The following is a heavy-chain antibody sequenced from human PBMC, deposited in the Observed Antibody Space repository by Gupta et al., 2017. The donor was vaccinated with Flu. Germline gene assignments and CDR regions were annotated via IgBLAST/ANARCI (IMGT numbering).Heavy chain of an antibody. CDR1: GFTFNNYA. CDR3: AKGRTLTVAQVGDH. J-gene: IGHJ4*02. CDR2: INGDTTSP. Sequence: EVQLLESGGGLVQPGGSLRLSCAASGFTFNNYAMTWVRRAPGRRLEWVSTINGDTTSPRYAGSVKGRFTISRDNSKNTLYLQMNSLRAEDTAVYYCAKGRTLTVAQVGDHWGQGTLVTVSS. D-gene: IGHD6-19*01. V-gene: IGHV3-23*01.